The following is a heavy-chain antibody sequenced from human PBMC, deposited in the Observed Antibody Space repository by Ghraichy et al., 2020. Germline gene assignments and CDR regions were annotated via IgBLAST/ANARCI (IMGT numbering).Heavy chain of an antibody. CDR2: ISYDGSNK. CDR1: GFTFSSYG. J-gene: IGHJ6*03. Sequence: GGSLRLSCAASGFTFSSYGMNWVRQAPGKGLEWVAVISYDGSNKYYADSVKGRFTISRDNSKNTLYLQMNSLRAEDTAVYYCAKGRYYYDTSGYYYVDYYYYMDVWGKGTTVTVSS. D-gene: IGHD3-22*01. CDR3: AKGRYYYDTSGYYYVDYYYYMDV. V-gene: IGHV3-30*18.